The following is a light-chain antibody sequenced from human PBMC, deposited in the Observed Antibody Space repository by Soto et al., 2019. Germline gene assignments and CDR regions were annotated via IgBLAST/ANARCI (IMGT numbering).Light chain of an antibody. J-gene: IGKJ3*01. Sequence: EIVLTQSPGTLSLSPGERATLSCRASQSISSSYLAWYQQRPGQAPRLLIFGASYRATGIPDRFSDSGSGTDFTLTISRLEPEDFAVYYCQQYSNSPPEFTFGPGTRVDSK. CDR3: QQYSNSPPEFT. V-gene: IGKV3-20*01. CDR2: GAS. CDR1: QSISSSY.